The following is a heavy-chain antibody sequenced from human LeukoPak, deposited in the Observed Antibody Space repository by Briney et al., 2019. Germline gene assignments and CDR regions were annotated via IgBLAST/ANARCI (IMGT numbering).Heavy chain of an antibody. CDR3: AREGRARSSGWYNWFDP. CDR2: INPNSGGT. CDR1: GGTFSSYA. V-gene: IGHV1-2*06. J-gene: IGHJ5*02. Sequence: ASVKVSCKASGGTFSSYAISWVRQAPGQGLEWMGRINPNSGGTNYAQKFQGRVTMTRDTSISTAYMELSRLRSDDTAVYYCAREGRARSSGWYNWFDPWGQGTLVTVSS. D-gene: IGHD6-19*01.